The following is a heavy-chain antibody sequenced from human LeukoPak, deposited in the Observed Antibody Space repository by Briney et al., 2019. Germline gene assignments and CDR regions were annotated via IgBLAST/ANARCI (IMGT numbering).Heavy chain of an antibody. CDR3: ASSILWFGEGGWFDP. Sequence: PSETLSLTCTVSGGSISSSSYYWGWIRQPPGTGLEWIGSIYYSGSTYYNPSLKSRVTISVDTSKNQFSLKLSSVTAADTAVYYCASSILWFGEGGWFDPWGQGTLVTVSS. CDR1: GGSISSSSYY. D-gene: IGHD3-10*01. V-gene: IGHV4-39*07. CDR2: IYYSGST. J-gene: IGHJ5*02.